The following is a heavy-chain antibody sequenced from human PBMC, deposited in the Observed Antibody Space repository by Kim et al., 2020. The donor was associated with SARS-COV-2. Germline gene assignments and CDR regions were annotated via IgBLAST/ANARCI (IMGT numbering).Heavy chain of an antibody. D-gene: IGHD1-7*01. J-gene: IGHJ5*02. V-gene: IGHV4-39*01. CDR1: DDSISSSSYY. CDR3: ARHVGTARELIVMSYYWFDP. Sequence: SETLSLTCTVSDDSISSSSYYWAWIRQPPGKGLEWLGSIHNSGSTYDNPSLKSRITISVDTSKNQFSLKLSSLSAADTAVYYCARHVGTARELIVMSYYWFDPWGQGTLGSVSS. CDR2: IHNSGST.